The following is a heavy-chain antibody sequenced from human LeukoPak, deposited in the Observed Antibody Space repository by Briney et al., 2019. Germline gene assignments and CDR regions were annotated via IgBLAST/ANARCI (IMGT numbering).Heavy chain of an antibody. CDR2: IYYSGST. V-gene: IGHV4-39*01. CDR1: VDSISISSYY. D-gene: IGHD6-13*01. J-gene: IGHJ6*02. Sequence: PSETLSLTCAVSVDSISISSYYWGWIRQPPGKGLEWIGSIYYSGSTYYNPSLKSRVTISVDTSKNQSSRKLSSVTAADTAVYYCARHAGRQQLVRPNYYYYGMDVWGQGTTVSVSS. CDR3: ARHAGRQQLVRPNYYYYGMDV.